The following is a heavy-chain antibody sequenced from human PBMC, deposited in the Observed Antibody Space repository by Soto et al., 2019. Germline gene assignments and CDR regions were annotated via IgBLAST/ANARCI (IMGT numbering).Heavy chain of an antibody. CDR2: ISYDGSNK. CDR1: GFTFSSYG. Sequence: GSLRLSCAASGFTFSSYGMHWVRQAPGKGLEWVAVISYDGSNKYYADSVKGRFTISRDNSKNTLYLQMNSLRAEDTAVYYCAKGALGYCSGGSCYSWGNWFDPWGQGTLVTVSS. CDR3: AKGALGYCSGGSCYSWGNWFDP. D-gene: IGHD2-15*01. V-gene: IGHV3-30*18. J-gene: IGHJ5*02.